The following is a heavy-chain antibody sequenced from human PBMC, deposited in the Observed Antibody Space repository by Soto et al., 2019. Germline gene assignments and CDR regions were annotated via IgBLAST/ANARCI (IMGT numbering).Heavy chain of an antibody. J-gene: IGHJ4*02. CDR2: IYYSGST. D-gene: IGHD3-3*01. V-gene: IGHV4-39*01. Sequence: QLQLQESGPGLVKPSETLSLTCTVSGGSISSSSYYCGWIRQPPGKGLEWIGCIYYSGSTYYNPSLERQVTISVETSNNQFSLKLSSVTAADAAVYYCARHEGITIFGVVPYYFDYWGQGTLVTVSS. CDR3: ARHEGITIFGVVPYYFDY. CDR1: GGSISSSSYY.